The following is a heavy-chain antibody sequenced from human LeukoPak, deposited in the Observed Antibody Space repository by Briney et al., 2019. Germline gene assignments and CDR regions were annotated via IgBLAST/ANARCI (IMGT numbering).Heavy chain of an antibody. CDR2: IIPIFGTA. CDR3: ARAAINWSGYYNNNWFDP. J-gene: IGHJ5*02. D-gene: IGHD3-3*01. CDR1: GGTFSSYA. V-gene: IGHV1-69*01. Sequence: GSSVKVSCKASGGTFSSYAISWVRQAPGQGLEWMGGIIPIFGTANYAQKFQGRVTITADESTSTAYMELSSLRSEDTAVNYCARAAINWSGYYNNNWFDPWGQGTLVTVSS.